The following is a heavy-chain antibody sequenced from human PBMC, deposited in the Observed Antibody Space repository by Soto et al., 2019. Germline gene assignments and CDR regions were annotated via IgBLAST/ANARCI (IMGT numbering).Heavy chain of an antibody. CDR2: ISYDGSNK. D-gene: IGHD6-6*01. CDR1: GFTFSSYA. V-gene: IGHV3-30*09. CDR3: ASSIAAREHYYYYYGMDV. Sequence: GGSLRLSCAASGFTFSSYAMHWVRQAPGKGLEWVAVISYDGSNKYYADSVKGRFAISRDNSKNTLYLQMNSLRAEDTAVYYCASSIAAREHYYYYYGMDVWGQGTTVTVSS. J-gene: IGHJ6*02.